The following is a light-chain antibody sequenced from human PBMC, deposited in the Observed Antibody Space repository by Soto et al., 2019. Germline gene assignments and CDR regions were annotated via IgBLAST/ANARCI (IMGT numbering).Light chain of an antibody. V-gene: IGKV3-20*01. CDR3: QQYGGAPPEYP. CDR2: GAS. CDR1: HTVSGSH. J-gene: IGKJ2*01. Sequence: IVLTQSPGTLSLSPGERATLSCRASHTVSGSHLAWYQQKPGQAPRLIIYGASTRTTGIPDRFSGSGSGTDFTLTITRLEPEDFAVYYCQQYGGAPPEYPFGQGTKLEIK.